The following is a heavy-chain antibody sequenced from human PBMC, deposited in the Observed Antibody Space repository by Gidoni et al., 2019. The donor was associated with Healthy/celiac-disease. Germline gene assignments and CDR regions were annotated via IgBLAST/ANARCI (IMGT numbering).Heavy chain of an antibody. J-gene: IGHJ6*02. D-gene: IGHD6-6*01. CDR1: GFTFSRYD. Sequence: QVQLVASGGGVVQPGRSLRLSCAASGFTFSRYDMHWVSQAPDKGREWVAVISYYGSNKYYADSVKGRFTISRDNSKNTLYLKMNSLRAEDTAVYYCARERGLVRNYYGMDVWGQGTTVTVSS. CDR2: ISYYGSNK. V-gene: IGHV3-30-3*01. CDR3: ARERGLVRNYYGMDV.